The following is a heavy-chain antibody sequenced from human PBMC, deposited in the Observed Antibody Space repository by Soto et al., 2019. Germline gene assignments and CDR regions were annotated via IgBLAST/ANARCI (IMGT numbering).Heavy chain of an antibody. CDR3: ARDGVLPDFWSGFFDY. CDR2: IYHSGIT. CDR1: GGCISGYY. V-gene: IGHV4-38-2*02. Sequence: SETLSLTCTVAGGCISGYYWGWSLQPPGKGLEWIVSIYHSGITGYNPSLKSRVTISVDTSKNQFSLKLSSVTAADTAVYYCARDGVLPDFWSGFFDYWGQGTLVTVSS. D-gene: IGHD3-3*01. J-gene: IGHJ4*02.